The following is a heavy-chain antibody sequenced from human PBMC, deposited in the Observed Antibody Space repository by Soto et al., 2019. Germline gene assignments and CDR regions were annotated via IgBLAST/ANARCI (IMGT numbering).Heavy chain of an antibody. CDR3: GHHSFDDLWSSGWFGP. Sequence: QITLKESGPTLVKPTQTLTLTCTFSGFSLSTSRVGVGWIRQPPGKALEWLALIYWNDDKRYSPSLKSRLTITKATSKTQVVLIMTNMDPVDTATYYCGHHSFDDLWSSGWFGPWGQGTLVTVSP. CDR1: GFSLSTSRVG. J-gene: IGHJ5*02. V-gene: IGHV2-5*01. CDR2: IYWNDDK. D-gene: IGHD3-3*01.